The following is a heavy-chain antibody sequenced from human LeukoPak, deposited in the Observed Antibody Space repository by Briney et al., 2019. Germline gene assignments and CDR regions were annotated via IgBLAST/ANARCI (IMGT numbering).Heavy chain of an antibody. D-gene: IGHD4-17*01. CDR2: INRDGSST. Sequence: GGSLRLSCAASGFTFSTYWMHWVRQAPGKGLVWVSRINRDGSSTNYAYSVKGRFTITRDNAKNTLYLQLNSLRAEDTAVYYCARHIYADYADYWGQGTLVTVSS. J-gene: IGHJ4*02. CDR1: GFTFSTYW. V-gene: IGHV3-74*01. CDR3: ARHIYADYADY.